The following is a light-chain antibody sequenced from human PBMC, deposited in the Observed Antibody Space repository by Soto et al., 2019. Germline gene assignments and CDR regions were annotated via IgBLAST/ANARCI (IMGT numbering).Light chain of an antibody. CDR2: GNS. CDR1: SSNIGAGRD. V-gene: IGLV1-40*01. CDR3: QSYGTGLSGLYV. Sequence: QSVLTQPPSVSGAPGQRVTISCTGSSSNIGAGRDVHWYQQLPGTAPKLLIYGNSNRPSGVPDRFSVSKSGASAFLAISGLRAEDEGDYFCQSYGTGLSGLYVFGTGTKLTVL. J-gene: IGLJ1*01.